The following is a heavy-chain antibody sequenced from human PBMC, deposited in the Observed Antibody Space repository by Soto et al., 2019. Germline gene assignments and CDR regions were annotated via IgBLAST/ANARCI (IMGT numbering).Heavy chain of an antibody. V-gene: IGHV4-39*01. CDR3: ARYLWGPKYYYYYGMDV. CDR2: IYYSGST. D-gene: IGHD3-10*01. Sequence: SETLSLTCTVSGGSISSSSYYWGWIRQPPGKGPEWIGSIYYSGSTYYNPSLKSRVTISVDTSKNQFSLKLSSVTAADTAVYYCARYLWGPKYYYYYGMDVWGQGTTVTVSS. CDR1: GGSISSSSYY. J-gene: IGHJ6*02.